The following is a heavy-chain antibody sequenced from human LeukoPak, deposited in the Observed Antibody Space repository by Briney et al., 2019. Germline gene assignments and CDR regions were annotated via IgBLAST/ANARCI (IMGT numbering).Heavy chain of an antibody. D-gene: IGHD3-3*01. V-gene: IGHV1-69-2*01. J-gene: IGHJ4*01. CDR2: VDPEDGET. CDR3: ATGAGLYGALEV. CDR1: GYTFTDYY. Sequence: ASVKVSCRVSGYTFTDYYMHWVQQAPGKGLEWMGLVDPEDGETIYAEKFQGRVTITADTSTDTAYMELSSLRSEDTAVYYCATGAGLYGALEVWGHGTLVTVSS.